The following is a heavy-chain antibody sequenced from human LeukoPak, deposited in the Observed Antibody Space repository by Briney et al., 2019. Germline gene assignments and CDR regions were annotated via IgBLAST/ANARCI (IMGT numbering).Heavy chain of an antibody. V-gene: IGHV3-30-3*01. CDR3: AKDPSYCSDTSCSLGYNWFDP. CDR2: ISYDGINP. D-gene: IGHD2-2*01. CDR1: GFTFSSYA. J-gene: IGHJ5*02. Sequence: TGGSLRLSCAASGFTFSSYAMHWVRQAPGKGLEWVALISYDGINPYYADSVKGRFIISRDNSKNTLYLDMNSLRAEDTAVYYCAKDPSYCSDTSCSLGYNWFDPWGQGTLVTVSS.